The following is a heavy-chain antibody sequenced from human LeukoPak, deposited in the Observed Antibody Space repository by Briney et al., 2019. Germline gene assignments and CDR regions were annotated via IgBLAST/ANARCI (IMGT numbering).Heavy chain of an antibody. CDR1: GFSFNTYA. Sequence: GGSLRLSCAASGFSFNTYAMSWVRQAPGKGLEWVSAISNTGGSTYYADSVKGRFTISRDKSKNTLSLQMNSLRAEDTAVYYCARDDSSSWTLGNWGQGTLVTVSS. D-gene: IGHD6-13*01. CDR2: ISNTGGST. V-gene: IGHV3-23*01. J-gene: IGHJ4*02. CDR3: ARDDSSSWTLGN.